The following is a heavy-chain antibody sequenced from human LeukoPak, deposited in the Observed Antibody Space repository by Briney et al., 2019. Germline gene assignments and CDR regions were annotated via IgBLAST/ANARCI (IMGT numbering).Heavy chain of an antibody. V-gene: IGHV3-23*01. CDR2: ITASRGIS. D-gene: IGHD6-19*01. Sequence: PGGSLRLSCAASGFTFSSYAMSWVRQTPGKGLEWVSAITASRGISYYADSVKGRFTISRDISKSTLYLQLNSLRAEDTAVYYCAKARRYSSDLDYWGQGTLVTVSS. CDR3: AKARRYSSDLDY. CDR1: GFTFSSYA. J-gene: IGHJ4*02.